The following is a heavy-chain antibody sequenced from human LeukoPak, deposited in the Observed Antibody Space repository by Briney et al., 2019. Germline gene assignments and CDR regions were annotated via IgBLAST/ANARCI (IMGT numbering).Heavy chain of an antibody. V-gene: IGHV3-23*01. CDR1: GFTFSTFA. CDR3: AKVYDPVLVITTSFDY. Sequence: PGGSLRLSCAASGFTFSTFAMSWVRQAPGKGLEWVSAISRSGDTIYYADSVRGRFTVSRDNSKNTLYLQMNSLRAEDTAIYYCAKVYDPVLVITTSFDYWGQGSLVTVSS. D-gene: IGHD3-22*01. J-gene: IGHJ4*02. CDR2: ISRSGDTI.